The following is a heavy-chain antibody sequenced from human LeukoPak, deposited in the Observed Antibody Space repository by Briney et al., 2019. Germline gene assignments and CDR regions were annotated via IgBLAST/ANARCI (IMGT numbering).Heavy chain of an antibody. CDR1: GFTFSSYG. Sequence: PGGSLRLSCAASGFTFSSYGMHWVRQAPGKGLEWVAVISHDGSNKYYADSVKGRFTISRDNSKNTLYLQMNSLRAEDTAVYYCARPGIAVAGTSIWGQGTLVTVSS. V-gene: IGHV3-30*03. CDR2: ISHDGSNK. J-gene: IGHJ4*02. D-gene: IGHD6-19*01. CDR3: ARPGIAVAGTSI.